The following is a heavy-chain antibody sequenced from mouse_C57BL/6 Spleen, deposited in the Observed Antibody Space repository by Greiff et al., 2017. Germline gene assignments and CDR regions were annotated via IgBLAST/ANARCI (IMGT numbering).Heavy chain of an antibody. Sequence: EVQLQQSGPELVKPGASVKMSCKASGYTFTDYYMHWVKQSHGKSLEWIGYINPNNGGTSYNQKFKGKATLTVNKSSSTAYMELRSLTSVDSAVYYCARDNIRIRCHYFNYGGQGTTLTVTS. CDR2: INPNNGGT. CDR3: ARDNIRIRCHYFNY. CDR1: GYTFTDYY. J-gene: IGHJ2*01. V-gene: IGHV1-22*01. D-gene: IGHD1-1*01.